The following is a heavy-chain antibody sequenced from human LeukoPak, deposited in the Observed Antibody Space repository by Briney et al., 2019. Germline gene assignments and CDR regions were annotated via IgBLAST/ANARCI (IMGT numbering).Heavy chain of an antibody. CDR3: ARVLNSGYSDY. CDR2: IKQDGSEK. V-gene: IGHV3-7*03. J-gene: IGHJ4*02. Sequence: GGSLRLSCAASGFTFSKYWMSWVRQAPGKGLEWVANIKQDGSEKYYVDSVKGRFTISRDNAKNSLYLQMNSLRAEDTAIYYCARVLNSGYSDYWGQGTLVTVSS. D-gene: IGHD3-22*01. CDR1: GFTFSKYW.